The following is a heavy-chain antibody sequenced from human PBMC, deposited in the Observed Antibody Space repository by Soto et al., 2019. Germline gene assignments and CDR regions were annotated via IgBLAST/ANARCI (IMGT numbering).Heavy chain of an antibody. J-gene: IGHJ4*02. CDR2: ISGGGGST. D-gene: IGHD3-22*01. V-gene: IGHV3-23*01. CDR1: GFSFSIYA. Sequence: GGSLRLSCAASGFSFSIYAMNWVRQAPGKGLEWVSGISGGGGSTYYADSVKGRFTISRDSAKNSMYLQMNSLTVEDTAIYYCARGTFSYDSHAYYVYWGQETVVTVS. CDR3: ARGTFSYDSHAYYVY.